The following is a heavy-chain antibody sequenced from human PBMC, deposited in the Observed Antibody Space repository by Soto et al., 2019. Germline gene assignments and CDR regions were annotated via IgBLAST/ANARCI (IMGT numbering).Heavy chain of an antibody. CDR1: GFTFSSYG. J-gene: IGHJ6*02. V-gene: IGHV3-30*18. CDR2: MSYDGSNK. D-gene: IGHD4-4*01. Sequence: QVQLVESGGGVVQPGRSLRLSCAASGFTFSSYGMHWVGQAPGKGLEWVAVMSYDGSNKYYADSVKGPFAISRDNSNNTLYLQMNSLRAEDTAVYYCAKDLRRAVTTSGYYYGMDVWGQRTTVTVSS. CDR3: AKDLRRAVTTSGYYYGMDV.